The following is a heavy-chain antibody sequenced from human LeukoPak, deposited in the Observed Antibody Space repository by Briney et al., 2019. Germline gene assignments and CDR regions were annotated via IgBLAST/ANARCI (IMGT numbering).Heavy chain of an antibody. J-gene: IGHJ4*02. CDR1: GFTFDDYA. D-gene: IGHD5-18*01. Sequence: QPGRSLRLSCAASGFTFDDYAMHWVRQAPGKGLEWVSGISWNSGSIGYADSVKGRFTISRDNAKNSLYLQMNSLRAEDTALYYCAKGPGGYSYGHSYYFDYWGQGTLVTVSS. CDR3: AKGPGGYSYGHSYYFDY. CDR2: ISWNSGSI. V-gene: IGHV3-9*01.